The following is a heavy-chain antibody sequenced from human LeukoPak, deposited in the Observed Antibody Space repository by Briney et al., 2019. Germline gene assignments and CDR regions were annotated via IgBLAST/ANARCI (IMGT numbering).Heavy chain of an antibody. D-gene: IGHD3-3*01. CDR3: ERVWGYDFWSGYYYATKGYSGMDV. CDR2: IYSGGST. CDR1: GFTVSSNY. V-gene: IGHV3-53*04. J-gene: IGHJ6*02. Sequence: GGSLRLSCAASGFTVSSNYMSWVRQAPGKGMEWISSIYSGGSTYYDAYVMGRLTITRHNSKNTLYLKMNSMRAEDSAVYYCERVWGYDFWSGYYYATKGYSGMDVWGQGTTVTVSS.